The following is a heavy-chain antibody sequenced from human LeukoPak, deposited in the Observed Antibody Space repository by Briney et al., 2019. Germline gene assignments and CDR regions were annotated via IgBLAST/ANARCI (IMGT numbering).Heavy chain of an antibody. CDR2: ISSSSSYI. J-gene: IGHJ4*02. CDR1: GFTFSSYS. Sequence: GGSLRLSCAASGFTFSSYSMNWVRQAPGKGLEWVSSISSSSSYIYYADSVKGRFTISRDNAKNSLYLQMNSLRAEDTAVYYCARDRVSGLPDYWGQGTLVTVSS. D-gene: IGHD2-8*02. V-gene: IGHV3-21*01. CDR3: ARDRVSGLPDY.